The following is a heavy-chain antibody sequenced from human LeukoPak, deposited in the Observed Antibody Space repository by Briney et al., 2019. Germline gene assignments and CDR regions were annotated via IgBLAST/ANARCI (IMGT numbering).Heavy chain of an antibody. Sequence: GASVTVSFTASGYTFTSYYMHWVRQAPGQGLEWMGIINPSGGSTSYAQKFQGRVTMTRDISTSTVYMELSSLSSEDPAVYYCASGYYDSSDLGDSWGRGTLVTVSS. V-gene: IGHV1-46*01. J-gene: IGHJ4*02. CDR2: INPSGGST. CDR3: ASGYYDSSDLGDS. D-gene: IGHD3-22*01. CDR1: GYTFTSYY.